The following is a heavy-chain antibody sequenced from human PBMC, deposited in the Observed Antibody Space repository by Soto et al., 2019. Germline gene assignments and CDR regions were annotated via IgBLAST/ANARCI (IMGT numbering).Heavy chain of an antibody. CDR1: GDTFTNFG. CDR3: ARVLRGVVNWFDP. Sequence: ASVKVSCQTSGDTFTNFGLSWVRQAPGQGLEWMGWIATYNSNKNYAQKFQGRLTLTTDTSTSNGYMELKSLEYDDTAVYYCARVLRGVVNWFDPWGQGTLVTVSS. J-gene: IGHJ5*02. V-gene: IGHV1-18*01. CDR2: IATYNSNK. D-gene: IGHD3-10*01.